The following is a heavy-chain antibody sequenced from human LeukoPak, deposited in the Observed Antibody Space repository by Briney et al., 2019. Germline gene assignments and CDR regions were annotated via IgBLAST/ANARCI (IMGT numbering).Heavy chain of an antibody. V-gene: IGHV3-30*04. J-gene: IGHJ6*02. CDR2: ISYDGSNK. D-gene: IGHD2-2*01. CDR3: ARDRREYQLLGVGYYYYYGMDV. Sequence: RGSLRLSCAASGFTFSSYAMHWVRQAPGKGLEWVAVISYDGSNKYYADSVKGRFTISRDNSKNTLYLQVNSLRAEDTAVYYCARDRREYQLLGVGYYYYYGMDVWGQGTTVTVSS. CDR1: GFTFSSYA.